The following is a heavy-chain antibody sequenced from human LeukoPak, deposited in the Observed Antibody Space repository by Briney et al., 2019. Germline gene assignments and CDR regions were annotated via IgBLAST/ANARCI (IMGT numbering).Heavy chain of an antibody. CDR3: AVMTTVTDIDY. CDR1: GYTFTSYY. V-gene: IGHV1-46*01. CDR2: INPSGDST. D-gene: IGHD4-4*01. J-gene: IGHJ4*02. Sequence: ASVKVSCKASGYTFTSYYTHWVRQAPGQGLEWMGIINPSGDSTNYAQKFQGRVTMTRDTSTSTVYMELSSLRSEDTAVYYCAVMTTVTDIDYWGQGTLVTVSS.